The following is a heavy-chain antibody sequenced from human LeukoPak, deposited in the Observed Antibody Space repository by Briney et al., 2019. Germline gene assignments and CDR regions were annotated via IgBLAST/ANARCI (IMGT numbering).Heavy chain of an antibody. CDR3: ARDGPLDAFDI. Sequence: PGGSLRLSCAASGFTLSNYAMHWVRQPAGEGLEWVSALGTAGDTFYPGSVKGRFTISRDNAKKSLFLQMNSLRAEDTAVYYCARDGPLDAFDIWGQGTMVTVSS. J-gene: IGHJ3*02. CDR2: LGTAGDT. CDR1: GFTLSNYA. V-gene: IGHV3-13*01.